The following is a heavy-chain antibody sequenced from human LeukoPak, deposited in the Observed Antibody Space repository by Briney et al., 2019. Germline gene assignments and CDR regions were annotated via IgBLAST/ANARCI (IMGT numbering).Heavy chain of an antibody. CDR1: GYTFTSYF. V-gene: IGHV1-46*01. CDR3: ARVKAGRYDY. Sequence: ASVKVSCKSYGYTFTSYFMHWVRQAPGQGLEWMGIINPSGGSTNYAQKFQGRVTMTRDTSTSTVYMELSRLRSDDTAVYYCARVKAGRYDYWGQGTLVTVSS. CDR2: INPSGGST. J-gene: IGHJ4*02.